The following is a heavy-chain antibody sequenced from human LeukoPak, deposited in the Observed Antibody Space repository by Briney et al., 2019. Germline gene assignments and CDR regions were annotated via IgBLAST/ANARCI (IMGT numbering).Heavy chain of an antibody. CDR2: IYYSGNT. D-gene: IGHD3-10*01. CDR1: GGSISSYY. CDR3: AREVWFGGGSDF. J-gene: IGHJ4*02. V-gene: IGHV4-59*12. Sequence: SETLSLTCTVSGGSISSYYWSWIRQPPGKGLEGVGYIYYSGNTNYNPPLKSRVTISVDMSTNQFSLKLSSVTAADTAVYFCAREVWFGGGSDFWGQGTLVTVSS.